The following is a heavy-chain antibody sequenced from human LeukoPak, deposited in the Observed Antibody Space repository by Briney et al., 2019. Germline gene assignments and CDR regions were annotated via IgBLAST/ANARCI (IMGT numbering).Heavy chain of an antibody. CDR3: ARGHTAMVGKIDY. CDR1: GFTFSSYA. V-gene: IGHV3-30-3*01. J-gene: IGHJ4*02. CDR2: ISYDGSNK. D-gene: IGHD5-18*01. Sequence: GGSLRLSCAASGFTFSSYAMHWVRQAPGKGLEWVAVISYDGSNKYYADSVKGRFTISRDNSKNTLYLQMNSLRAEDTAVYYCARGHTAMVGKIDYRGQGTLVTVSS.